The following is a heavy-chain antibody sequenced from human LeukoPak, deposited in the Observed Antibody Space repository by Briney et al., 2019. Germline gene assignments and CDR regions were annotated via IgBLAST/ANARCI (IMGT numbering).Heavy chain of an antibody. CDR1: GFTFSSYG. Sequence: GGSLRLSCAASGFTFSSYGMHWVRQAPGKGLEWVAVISYDGGNKYYADSVKGRFTISRDNSKNTLYLQLNSLRADDTAVYYCARDGGYSGTYFASWGQGTLVTVSS. CDR3: ARDGGYSGTYFAS. J-gene: IGHJ4*02. V-gene: IGHV3-30*03. D-gene: IGHD1-26*01. CDR2: ISYDGGNK.